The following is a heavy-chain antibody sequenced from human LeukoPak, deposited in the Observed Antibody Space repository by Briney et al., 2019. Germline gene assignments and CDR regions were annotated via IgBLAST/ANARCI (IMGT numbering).Heavy chain of an antibody. CDR2: IYYSGST. D-gene: IGHD3-16*01. CDR3: ARVGPGDHTWGSYSFDL. J-gene: IGHJ4*02. CDR1: GGSISSYY. Sequence: PPETLSLTCTVSGGSISSYYWSWIRQPPGKGLEWIGYIYYSGSTNYNPSLKSRVTISVDTSKNQFSLKLSSVTAADTAVYYCARVGPGDHTWGSYSFDLWGRGTLVTVSS. V-gene: IGHV4-59*01.